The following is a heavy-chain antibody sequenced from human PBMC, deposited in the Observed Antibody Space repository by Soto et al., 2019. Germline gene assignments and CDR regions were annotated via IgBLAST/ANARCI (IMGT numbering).Heavy chain of an antibody. V-gene: IGHV3-21*01. J-gene: IGHJ5*02. D-gene: IGHD6-6*01. CDR3: ARDLDSSSSVPNWFDP. Sequence: GGSLRLSCAASGFTFSSYSMNWVRQAPGKGLEWVSSISSSSSYIYYADSVKGRFTISRDNAKNSLYLQMNSLRAEDTAVYYCARDLDSSSSVPNWFDPWGQGTLVTVSS. CDR2: ISSSSSYI. CDR1: GFTFSSYS.